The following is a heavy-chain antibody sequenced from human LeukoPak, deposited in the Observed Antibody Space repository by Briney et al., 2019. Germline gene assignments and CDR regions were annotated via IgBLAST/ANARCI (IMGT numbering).Heavy chain of an antibody. Sequence: PGGSLRLSCAASGFTVSSNYMSWVRQAPGKGLGWVSAISGSDGNTYYADSVKGRFTIYRDNSKNTLYLQMNSLRAEDTAVYYCAKENSVVRGVISNFDYWGQGTLVTVSS. J-gene: IGHJ4*02. CDR2: ISGSDGNT. V-gene: IGHV3-23*01. D-gene: IGHD3-10*01. CDR3: AKENSVVRGVISNFDY. CDR1: GFTVSSNY.